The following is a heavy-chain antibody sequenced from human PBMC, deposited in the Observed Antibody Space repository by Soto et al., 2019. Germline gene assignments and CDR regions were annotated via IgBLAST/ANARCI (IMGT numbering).Heavy chain of an antibody. D-gene: IGHD6-13*01. CDR1: GNSVSSNSAA. J-gene: IGHJ5*02. V-gene: IGHV6-1*01. CDR2: TYYRSKWYN. CDR3: ASEAWGIAAAGSAWFDP. Sequence: SQTLSLTCAISGNSVSSNSAAWNWIRKSPSRGLEWLGRTYYRSKWYNDYAVSVKSRITINPDTSKNQFSLQLNSVTPEDTAVYYCASEAWGIAAAGSAWFDPWGQGTLVTVPQ.